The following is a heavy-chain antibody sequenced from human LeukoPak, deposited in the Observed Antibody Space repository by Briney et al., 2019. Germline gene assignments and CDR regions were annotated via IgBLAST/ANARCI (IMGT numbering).Heavy chain of an antibody. D-gene: IGHD2-15*01. V-gene: IGHV4-34*01. CDR2: INHSGST. Sequence: SETLSLTCAVYGGSFSGYYWSWIRQPPGKRLEWIGEINHSGSTNYNPSLKSRVTISVDTSKNQFSLKLSSVTAADTAVYYCARVGGYCSGGSCYSSYFAYWGQGTLVTVSS. CDR3: ARVGGYCSGGSCYSSYFAY. J-gene: IGHJ4*02. CDR1: GGSFSGYY.